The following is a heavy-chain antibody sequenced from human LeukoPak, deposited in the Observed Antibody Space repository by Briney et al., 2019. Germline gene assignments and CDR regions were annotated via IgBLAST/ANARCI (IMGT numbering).Heavy chain of an antibody. CDR1: GFTFSNYG. Sequence: PGRSLRLSCAASGFTFSNYGMHWVRQAPGKVLEWVAIIYYDGNNKYYADSVKGRFTISRDNSKNTLYLQMNSLRAEDTAVYYCERDLRKSSYFHYWGQGTLVTVSS. CDR3: ERDLRKSSYFHY. D-gene: IGHD1-26*01. J-gene: IGHJ4*02. CDR2: IYYDGNNK. V-gene: IGHV3-33*01.